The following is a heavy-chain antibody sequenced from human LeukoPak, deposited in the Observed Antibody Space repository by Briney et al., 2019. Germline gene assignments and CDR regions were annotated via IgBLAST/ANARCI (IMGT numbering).Heavy chain of an antibody. Sequence: ASVTVSCKVSGYTLTELSMHWVRQAPGKGLEWTGGFDPEDGETIYAQKFQGRVTMTEDTSTDTAYMELSSLRSEDTAVYYCATAAYYYGSGDAEYNWFDPWGQGTLVTVSS. J-gene: IGHJ5*02. CDR3: ATAAYYYGSGDAEYNWFDP. CDR2: FDPEDGET. V-gene: IGHV1-24*01. CDR1: GYTLTELS. D-gene: IGHD3-10*01.